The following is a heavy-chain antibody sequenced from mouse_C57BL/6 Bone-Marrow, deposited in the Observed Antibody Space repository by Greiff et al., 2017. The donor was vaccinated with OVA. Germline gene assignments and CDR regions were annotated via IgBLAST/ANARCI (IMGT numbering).Heavy chain of an antibody. Sequence: VQLQQSGPELVKPGASVKISCKASGYAFSSSWMNWVKQRPGKGLEWIGRIYPGDGDTNYNGTFNGKATLTADNSSSTASMQLSSLTSEYSAVYFCARGEIYYYGSSPMDYWGQGTSVTVSS. CDR3: ARGEIYYYGSSPMDY. V-gene: IGHV1-82*01. CDR1: GYAFSSSW. D-gene: IGHD1-1*01. CDR2: IYPGDGDT. J-gene: IGHJ4*01.